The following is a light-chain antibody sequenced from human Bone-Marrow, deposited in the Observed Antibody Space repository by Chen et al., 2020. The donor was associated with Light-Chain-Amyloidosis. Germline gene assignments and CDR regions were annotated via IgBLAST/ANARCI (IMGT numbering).Light chain of an antibody. CDR1: QNIINT. Sequence: IQMTQSPSTLSASGGDRVTITFRASQNIINTLAWSQQKPGEAPKLLIYMASTLESGVPSRFSGSGSGTEFSLTISSLQPDDFATYYCHQYYRYLTFGGGTKVEIK. J-gene: IGKJ4*01. CDR2: MAS. V-gene: IGKV1-5*03. CDR3: HQYYRYLT.